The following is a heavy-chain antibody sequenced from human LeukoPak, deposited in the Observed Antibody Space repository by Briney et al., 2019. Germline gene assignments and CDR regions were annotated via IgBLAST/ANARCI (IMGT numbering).Heavy chain of an antibody. Sequence: GGSLRLSCAASGFTSSSYEMNWVRQAPGKGLEWVSYISSSGSTIYYADSVKGRFTISRDNAKNSLYLQMNSLRAEDTAVYYCARGGSGWYENWFDPWGQGTLVTVSS. CDR2: ISSSGSTI. J-gene: IGHJ5*02. V-gene: IGHV3-48*03. D-gene: IGHD6-19*01. CDR1: GFTSSSYE. CDR3: ARGGSGWYENWFDP.